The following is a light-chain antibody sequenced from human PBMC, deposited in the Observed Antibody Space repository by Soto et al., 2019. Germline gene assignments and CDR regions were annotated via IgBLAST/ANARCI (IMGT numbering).Light chain of an antibody. V-gene: IGLV1-44*01. Sequence: QSVLTQPPSVSGAPGQRVTISCTGSSSNIGSNTVNWYQQLPGTAPKLLIYSNNQRPSGVPDRFYGSKSGASASLAISGLQSEDEADYYCAAWDDSLNGQVFGTGTQVT. J-gene: IGLJ1*01. CDR1: SSNIGSNT. CDR2: SNN. CDR3: AAWDDSLNGQV.